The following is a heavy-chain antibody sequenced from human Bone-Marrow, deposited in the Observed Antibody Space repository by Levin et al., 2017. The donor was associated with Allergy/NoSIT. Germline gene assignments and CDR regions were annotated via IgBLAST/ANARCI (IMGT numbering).Heavy chain of an antibody. D-gene: IGHD1-7*01. CDR1: GFIFDDFA. CDR3: TKDVGNFVTSKSSFKN. CDR2: ISWHSAKI. V-gene: IGHV3-9*01. Sequence: QTGGSLRLSCVASGFIFDDFAMHWVRQLPGKGLEWVSGISWHSAKIAYSDSVKGRVTISRDNAKNALYLQMNSLATEDTAFYYCTKDVGNFVTSKSSFKNWGQGTLVTVSS. J-gene: IGHJ4*02.